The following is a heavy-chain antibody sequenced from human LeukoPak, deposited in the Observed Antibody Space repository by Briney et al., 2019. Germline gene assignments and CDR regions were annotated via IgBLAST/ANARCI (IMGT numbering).Heavy chain of an antibody. Sequence: GSSVKVSCKASGGTFSSYAISWVRQAPGQGLEWMGGIIPIFGTANYAQKFQGRVTITTDESTSTAYMELSSLRSEDTAVYYCASSRPTYDSSGCYVRAFDIWGQGTMVTVSS. CDR3: ASSRPTYDSSGCYVRAFDI. V-gene: IGHV1-69*05. CDR1: GGTFSSYA. D-gene: IGHD3-22*01. J-gene: IGHJ3*02. CDR2: IIPIFGTA.